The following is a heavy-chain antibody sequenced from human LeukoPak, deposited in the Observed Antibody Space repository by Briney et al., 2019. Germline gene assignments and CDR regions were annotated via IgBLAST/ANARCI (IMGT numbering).Heavy chain of an antibody. V-gene: IGHV3-23*01. CDR1: GFTFSSYA. CDR3: ASGSRYYYMDV. D-gene: IGHD1-26*01. J-gene: IGHJ6*03. CDR2: ISGSVGST. Sequence: GGSLRLSCAASGFTFSSYAMSWVRQAPGKGLEWVSAISGSVGSTYYADSVKGRFTISRDNSKNTLYLQMNSQRAEDTAVYYCASGSRYYYMDVWGKGTTVTISS.